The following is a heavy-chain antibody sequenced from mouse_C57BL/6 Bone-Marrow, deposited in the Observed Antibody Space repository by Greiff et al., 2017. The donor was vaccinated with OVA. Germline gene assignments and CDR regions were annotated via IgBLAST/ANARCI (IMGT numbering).Heavy chain of an antibody. CDR1: GYTFTSYW. Sequence: QVQLQQSGAELVKPGASVKLSCKASGYTFTSYWMHWVKQRPGQGLEWIGMIHPNSGSTNYNEKFKSKATLTVDKSSSTAYMQLSSLTSEDSAVYYCARSYYGYDCDDWGKGTTLTVSS. D-gene: IGHD2-2*01. V-gene: IGHV1-64*01. CDR3: ARSYYGYDCDD. J-gene: IGHJ2*01. CDR2: IHPNSGST.